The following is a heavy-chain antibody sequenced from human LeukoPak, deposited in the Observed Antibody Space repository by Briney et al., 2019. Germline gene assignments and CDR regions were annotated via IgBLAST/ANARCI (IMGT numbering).Heavy chain of an antibody. D-gene: IGHD5-24*01. CDR3: ARASNPWLQLT. J-gene: IGHJ5*02. Sequence: GGSLILSCAASGFTFSNYWMIWVRQAPGKGLEWVGNIKQDGSVNRYADSVRGRFTISRDNAQTSLYLQMNSLRAEDTAVYYCARASNPWLQLTWGQGTLVTVSS. V-gene: IGHV3-7*05. CDR2: IKQDGSVN. CDR1: GFTFSNYW.